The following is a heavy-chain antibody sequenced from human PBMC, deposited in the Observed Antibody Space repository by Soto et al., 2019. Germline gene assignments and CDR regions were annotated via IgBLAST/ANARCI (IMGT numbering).Heavy chain of an antibody. J-gene: IGHJ5*02. D-gene: IGHD6-13*01. V-gene: IGHV4-59*01. CDR3: ARVWSSSRNWFDP. CDR2: IYYSGST. CDR1: GGSISSYY. Sequence: SETLSLTCTVSGGSISSYYWSWIRQPPGKGLEWIGYIYYSGSTNYNPSLKSRVTISVDTSKNQFSLKLSSVTAADTAVYYCARVWSSSRNWFDPWGQGTLVTVSS.